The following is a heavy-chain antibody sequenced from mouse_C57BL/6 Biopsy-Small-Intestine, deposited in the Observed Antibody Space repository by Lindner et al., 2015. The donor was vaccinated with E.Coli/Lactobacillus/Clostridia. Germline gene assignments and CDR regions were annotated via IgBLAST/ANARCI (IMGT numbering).Heavy chain of an antibody. CDR3: ARHEGDGYPYAMDY. V-gene: IGHV1-80*01. J-gene: IGHJ4*01. D-gene: IGHD2-3*01. CDR1: GYAFSSSW. CDR2: IYPGDGDT. Sequence: VQLQESGPELVKPGASVKISCKASGYAFSSSWMNWVKQRPGKGLEWIGQIYPGDGDTNYNGKSKGKATLTADKSSSTVYMELSRLTSEDSAVYFCARHEGDGYPYAMDYWGQGTSVTVSS.